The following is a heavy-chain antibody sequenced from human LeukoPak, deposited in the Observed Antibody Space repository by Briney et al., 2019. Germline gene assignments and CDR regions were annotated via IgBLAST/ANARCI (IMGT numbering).Heavy chain of an antibody. Sequence: PGGSLRLSCAASGLTFSSYVTSWVRQAPGEGLEWVSGISASGRRTHYADSVKGRFTISRDNSKNTLYLQMNSVRAEDTAVYYCASLLRFRHSREENFDYWGQGTLVTVSS. CDR1: GLTFSSYV. CDR2: ISASGRRT. CDR3: ASLLRFRHSREENFDY. D-gene: IGHD3-3*01. J-gene: IGHJ4*02. V-gene: IGHV3-23*01.